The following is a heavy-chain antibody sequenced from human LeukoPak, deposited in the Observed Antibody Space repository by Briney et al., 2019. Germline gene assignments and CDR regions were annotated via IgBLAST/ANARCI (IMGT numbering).Heavy chain of an antibody. CDR2: ISGRGGST. D-gene: IGHD4-17*01. V-gene: IGHV3-23*01. CDR1: GFTFSSYA. Sequence: PGGSLRLSCAASGFTFSSYAMTWVRQAPGKGLEWVSVISGRGGSTYYADSVKGRFTISRDNSKNTLFLQMNSLRAEDTAVYYCAREAVTRNYFDYWGQGTLVPVSS. CDR3: AREAVTRNYFDY. J-gene: IGHJ4*02.